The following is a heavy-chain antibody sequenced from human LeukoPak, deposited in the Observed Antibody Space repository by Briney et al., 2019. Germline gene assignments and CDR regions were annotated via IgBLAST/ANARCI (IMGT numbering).Heavy chain of an antibody. J-gene: IGHJ4*02. CDR1: GFPFSTFP. Sequence: GGSLRLSCQASGFPFSTFPMSWVRQAPGKGLEWVSTLSGDGSNTYYADSVKGRFTISRDTSKNTLFLQMNSLRADDTAIYYCTKGGHGDYWGQGTMVTVSS. CDR2: LSGDGSNT. D-gene: IGHD2-21*02. V-gene: IGHV3-23*01. CDR3: TKGGHGDY.